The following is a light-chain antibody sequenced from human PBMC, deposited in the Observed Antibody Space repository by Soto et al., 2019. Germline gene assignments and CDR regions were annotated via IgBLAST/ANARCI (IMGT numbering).Light chain of an antibody. CDR2: GAS. Sequence: TLSAVAVSLTPGPRASLPWRASQSISSSYLAWYQQKPGQSPRLLIYGASSRAIGIPARFSGSGSGTDFTLTITRLEPEDFAVYYCQQSGSSVTFGGGTKVDIK. CDR1: QSISSSY. J-gene: IGKJ4*01. CDR3: QQSGSSVT. V-gene: IGKV3-20*01.